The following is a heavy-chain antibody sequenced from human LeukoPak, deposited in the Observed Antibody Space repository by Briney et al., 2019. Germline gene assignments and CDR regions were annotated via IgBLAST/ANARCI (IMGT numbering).Heavy chain of an antibody. D-gene: IGHD1-14*01. CDR2: IWYDGSNK. J-gene: IGHJ6*02. CDR1: GFTFSSYG. Sequence: PGGSLRLSCAASGFTFSSYGMHWVRQAPGKGLEWVAVIWYDGSNKYYADSVKGRFTISRDNSKNTLYLQMNSLRAEDTAVYYCAKYVTAEGPPYALDVWGQGTTVTVSS. CDR3: AKYVTAEGPPYALDV. V-gene: IGHV3-33*06.